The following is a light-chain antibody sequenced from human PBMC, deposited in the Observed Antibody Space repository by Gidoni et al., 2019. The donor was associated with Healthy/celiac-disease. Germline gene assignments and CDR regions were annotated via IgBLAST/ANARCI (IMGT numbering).Light chain of an antibody. CDR3: QQYYSTSPYT. CDR2: AAS. Sequence: DIQMTQSPSSLSASVGDRVTITCRASQGISNSLAWYQQKPGKAPKLLLYAASSLESGVPSRFSGSGSGTDYTLTISSLQPEDFATYYCQQYYSTSPYTFGQGTKLEIK. J-gene: IGKJ2*01. CDR1: QGISNS. V-gene: IGKV1-NL1*01.